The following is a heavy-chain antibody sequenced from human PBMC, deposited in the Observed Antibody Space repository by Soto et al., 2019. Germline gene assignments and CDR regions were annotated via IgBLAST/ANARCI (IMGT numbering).Heavy chain of an antibody. J-gene: IGHJ4*02. Sequence: PGGSLRLSCAASGFTFSSYAMHWVRQAPGKGLERVAVISYDGSNKYYADSVKGRFTISRDNSKNTLYLQMNSLRAEDTAVYYCASGLVVVAATGTELDYWGQGTLVTVSS. CDR2: ISYDGSNK. CDR1: GFTFSSYA. CDR3: ASGLVVVAATGTELDY. V-gene: IGHV3-30-3*01. D-gene: IGHD2-15*01.